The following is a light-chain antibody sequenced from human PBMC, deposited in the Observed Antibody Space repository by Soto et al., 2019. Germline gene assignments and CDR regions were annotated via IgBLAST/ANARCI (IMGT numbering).Light chain of an antibody. CDR3: QQVKTYPRT. CDR1: QSISSW. V-gene: IGKV1-5*01. CDR2: EES. Sequence: DIQMTQSPSTLSASVGDRVTITCRASQSISSWLAWYQQKPGKAPKFLIYEESTLHSGVPSRFSGRKSGTQFTLTIDSLQPEDFATYYCQQVKTYPRTCGGGTKGDIK. J-gene: IGKJ4*01.